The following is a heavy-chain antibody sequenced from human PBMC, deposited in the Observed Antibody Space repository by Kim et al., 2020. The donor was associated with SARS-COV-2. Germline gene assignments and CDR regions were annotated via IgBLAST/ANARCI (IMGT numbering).Heavy chain of an antibody. J-gene: IGHJ4*01. V-gene: IGHV3-23*01. CDR1: GFAFSSYA. CDR2: IGGDGDTT. Sequence: GGSLRLSCAASGFAFSSYAMTWVRQAPGKVLEWVSSIGGDGDTTYYADSVRGRFTISRDNPNNAVYLQMNSLRAEDTAKYYCAKGRSGTSTSCYNYWGQGTLVSVSS. CDR3: AKGRSGTSTSCYNY. D-gene: IGHD2-2*01.